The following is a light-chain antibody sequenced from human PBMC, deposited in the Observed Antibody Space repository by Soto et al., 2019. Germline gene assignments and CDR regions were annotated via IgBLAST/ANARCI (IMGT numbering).Light chain of an antibody. Sequence: EIVLTQSPATLSLSPGERATLSCRASQSVSTYLAWYQQTPGRPPRLLIYDASKRAPGIPARFSGRGSGTDFTLTIVSLEPEDSAVYYCQQRTIWPLTFGGGTRVEIK. J-gene: IGKJ4*01. CDR1: QSVSTY. V-gene: IGKV3-11*01. CDR2: DAS. CDR3: QQRTIWPLT.